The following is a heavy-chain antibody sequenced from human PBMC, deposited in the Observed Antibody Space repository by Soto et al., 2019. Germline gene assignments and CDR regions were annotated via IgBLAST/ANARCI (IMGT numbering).Heavy chain of an antibody. J-gene: IGHJ4*02. V-gene: IGHV3-74*01. CDR1: GFTFSSYW. CDR3: AKDLVLRYFDWLPYGTDY. CDR2: INGDGIST. Sequence: GGSLRLSCAASGFTFSSYWMHWVRQDPEKGLVWVSRINGDGISTSYADSVKGRFTISRDNSKNTLYLQMNSLRAEDTAVYYCAKDLVLRYFDWLPYGTDYWGQGTLVTVSS. D-gene: IGHD3-9*01.